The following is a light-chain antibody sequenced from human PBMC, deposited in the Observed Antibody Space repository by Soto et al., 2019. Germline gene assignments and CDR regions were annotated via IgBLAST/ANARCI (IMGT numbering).Light chain of an antibody. CDR1: QSVSSN. J-gene: IGKJ1*01. Sequence: EIVLTQSPGILSLSPGEGATLSCRASQSVSSNYLAWYQQRPGQAPRLVIYGASTRATGIPARFSGSGSGTEFTLTISSLQSEDFAVYYCQQYNNWPPWTFGQGTKVDIK. V-gene: IGKV3-15*01. CDR2: GAS. CDR3: QQYNNWPPWT.